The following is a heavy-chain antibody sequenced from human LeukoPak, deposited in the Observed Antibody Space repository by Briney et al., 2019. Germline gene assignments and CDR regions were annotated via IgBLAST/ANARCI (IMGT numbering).Heavy chain of an antibody. Sequence: LVGALRLSRAPSGFTLSVYRMSSVCAGPRGRVEWGANILLDGGEKYYVDSLKGRFTISRDNAKNSLYLQMNSLRAEDTAVYYCARDEGIAAAGTPFDCGGQGTLVTVSS. CDR2: ILLDGGEK. J-gene: IGHJ4*02. D-gene: IGHD6-13*01. CDR3: ARDEGIAAAGTPFDC. V-gene: IGHV3-7*01. CDR1: GFTLSVYR.